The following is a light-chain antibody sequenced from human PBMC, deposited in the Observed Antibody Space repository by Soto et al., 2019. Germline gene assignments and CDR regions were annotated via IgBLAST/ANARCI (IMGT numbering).Light chain of an antibody. V-gene: IGKV3-20*01. CDR3: QYCGSSPHT. J-gene: IGKJ4*01. CDR1: QSMNSVH. CDR2: GAF. Sequence: EIVLTQSPATLSLSPGERATLSCRASQSMNSVHLAWYQHKRGQAPRLLMYGAFSRSTGTPARFSGSGSETDFTLSISRLEPEDFAVYYCQYCGSSPHTFGGGTKVEIK.